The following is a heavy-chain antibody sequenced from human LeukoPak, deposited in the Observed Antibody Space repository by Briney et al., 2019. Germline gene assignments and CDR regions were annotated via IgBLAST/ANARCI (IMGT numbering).Heavy chain of an antibody. V-gene: IGHV3-23*01. CDR3: AKDGPYYDSSGSIY. D-gene: IGHD3-22*01. CDR2: ISGSGGST. CDR1: GFTFSSYA. J-gene: IGHJ4*02. Sequence: PGGSLRLSCAASGFTFSSYAMSWVRQAPGXXXXXVSAISGSGGSTYYADSVKGRFTISRDNSKNTLYLQMNSLRAEDTAVYYCAKDGPYYDSSGSIYWGQGTLVTVSS.